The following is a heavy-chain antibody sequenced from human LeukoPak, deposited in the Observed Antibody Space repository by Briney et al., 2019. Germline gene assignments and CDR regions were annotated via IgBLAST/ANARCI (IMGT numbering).Heavy chain of an antibody. J-gene: IGHJ3*02. V-gene: IGHV3-7*01. CDR2: IKLDGSEK. CDR3: ARDHGPGAI. CDR1: GFIFSHFW. Sequence: GGSLRLSCAASGFIFSHFWMSWVRQAPGKGLEWVANIKLDGSEKYYVDSVKGRFTIFRDNAKKTVSLQMNSLRAEDTAVYYCARDHGPGAIWGQGAMVTVSS. D-gene: IGHD5-24*01.